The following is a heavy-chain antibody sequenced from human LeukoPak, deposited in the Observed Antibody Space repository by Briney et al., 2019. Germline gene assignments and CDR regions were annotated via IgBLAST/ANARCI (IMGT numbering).Heavy chain of an antibody. CDR1: GFIFTNYW. V-gene: IGHV4-34*01. D-gene: IGHD3-3*01. Sequence: GSLRLSCAASGFIFTNYWMSWVRQPPGKGLEWIGEINHSGSTNYNPSLKSRVTISVDTSKNQFSLKLSSVTAADTAVYYCARTRTRITIFGVVIYDAFDIWGQGTMVTVSS. CDR2: INHSGST. CDR3: ARTRTRITIFGVVIYDAFDI. J-gene: IGHJ3*02.